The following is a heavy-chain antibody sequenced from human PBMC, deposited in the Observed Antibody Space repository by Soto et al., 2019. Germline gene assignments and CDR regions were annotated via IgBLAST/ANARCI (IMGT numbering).Heavy chain of an antibody. J-gene: IGHJ4*02. CDR1: GFTFSDYY. D-gene: IGHD3-22*01. CDR3: AKMSSENYYDPVFS. CDR2: ISSSGNTI. V-gene: IGHV3-11*01. Sequence: QVQLVESGGGLVQTSGSLRIACVASGFTFSDYYMSWVLQAPGKGLGWVSYISSSGNTIYYADSVKGRFTISREHAKNSVYLQMNSLRAEDTALYFCAKMSSENYYDPVFSWGQGTLVTVSS.